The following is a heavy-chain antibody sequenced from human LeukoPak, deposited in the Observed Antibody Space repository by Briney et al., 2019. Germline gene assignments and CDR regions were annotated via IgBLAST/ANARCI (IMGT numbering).Heavy chain of an antibody. D-gene: IGHD3-9*01. CDR1: AFTFSNYW. J-gene: IGHJ4*02. V-gene: IGHV3-7*01. Sequence: QPGGSLRLSCVASAFTFSNYWMTWVRQAPGKGLEWVANIKQDGSEKYYVDSVKGRFTISRDNAKNSLYLLMNSLRAEDTAVYYCARDRDVLTYWGQGTLVTASS. CDR2: IKQDGSEK. CDR3: ARDRDVLTY.